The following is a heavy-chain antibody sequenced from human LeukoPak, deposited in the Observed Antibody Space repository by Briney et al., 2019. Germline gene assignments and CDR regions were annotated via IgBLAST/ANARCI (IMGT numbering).Heavy chain of an antibody. Sequence: PGGSLRLSCAASGFTFGTYWMSWVCQAPGKRLEWVANIKQDGSEKFYVDSVKGRFSISRDNAKNSLYLQMNSLRAEDTAVYYCARDESGDNDAFDIWGQGTMVTVSS. CDR3: ARDESGDNDAFDI. V-gene: IGHV3-7*01. CDR2: IKQDGSEK. J-gene: IGHJ3*02. D-gene: IGHD2-21*01. CDR1: GFTFGTYW.